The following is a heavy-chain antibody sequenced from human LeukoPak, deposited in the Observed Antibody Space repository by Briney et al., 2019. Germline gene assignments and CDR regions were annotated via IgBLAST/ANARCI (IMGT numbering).Heavy chain of an antibody. V-gene: IGHV3-48*01. CDR3: ARDNRNSFNDFWSGYYYYYYYGMDV. J-gene: IGHJ6*02. CDR2: ISSSSSTI. Sequence: GGSLRLSCAASGFTFSSYSMNWVRQAPGKGLEWVSYISSSSSTIYYADSVKGRFTISRDNAKNSLYLQMNSLRAEDTAVYYCARDNRNSFNDFWSGYYYYYYYGMDVWGQGTTVTVSS. CDR1: GFTFSSYS. D-gene: IGHD3-3*01.